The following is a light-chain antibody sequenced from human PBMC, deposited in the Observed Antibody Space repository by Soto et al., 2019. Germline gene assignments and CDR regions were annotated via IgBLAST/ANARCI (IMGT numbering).Light chain of an antibody. J-gene: IGLJ1*01. CDR1: SPNIGAGYD. CDR3: QSYDSSLSGYV. Sequence: QSVLTQPPSVSGAPGQRVTISCTGSSPNIGAGYDVHWYQQLPGTAPKLLIYGNSNRPSGVPDRFSGSKSGTSASLAITGLQAEDEADYYCQSYDSSLSGYVFGTATKVTVL. CDR2: GNS. V-gene: IGLV1-40*01.